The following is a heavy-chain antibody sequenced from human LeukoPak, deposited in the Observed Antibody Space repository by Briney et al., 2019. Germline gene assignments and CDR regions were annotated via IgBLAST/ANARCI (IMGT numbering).Heavy chain of an antibody. Sequence: GGTLRLSRAASVFTFSSYAMHWVSEPPGKGLERVAVISYDGSNKYYADCVKGRFSISRVNSKNTLYLQMNSLRAEDTAVYYCARGSKSYGDYIRSRIHYFDYWGQGTLVTVSS. CDR3: ARGSKSYGDYIRSRIHYFDY. V-gene: IGHV3-30*04. CDR1: VFTFSSYA. D-gene: IGHD4-17*01. J-gene: IGHJ4*02. CDR2: ISYDGSNK.